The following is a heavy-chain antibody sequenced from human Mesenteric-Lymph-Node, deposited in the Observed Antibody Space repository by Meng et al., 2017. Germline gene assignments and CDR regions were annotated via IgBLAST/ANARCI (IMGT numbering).Heavy chain of an antibody. J-gene: IGHJ4*02. Sequence: ASVKVSCKASGYSFTSYDINWVRQATGQGLEWMGWMNPNSGNTGNAQKFQGRVTMTKDTSISTAYMELSSLRSEDTAVYYGARAVGSISTVDYWGQGTLVTVSS. CDR3: ARAVGSISTVDY. D-gene: IGHD3-9*01. V-gene: IGHV1-8*01. CDR1: GYSFTSYD. CDR2: MNPNSGNT.